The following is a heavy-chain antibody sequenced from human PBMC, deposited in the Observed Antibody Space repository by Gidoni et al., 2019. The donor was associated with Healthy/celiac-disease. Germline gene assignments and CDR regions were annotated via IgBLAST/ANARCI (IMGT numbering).Heavy chain of an antibody. Sequence: QVQLQESGPGLVKPSETLSLTCTVSGGSISSYYWSWIRQPPGKGLEWIGYIYYSGSTNYNPSLKSRVTISVDTSKNQFSLKLSSVTAADTAVYYCARDMNHRYESSGLGYFDLWGRGTLVTVSS. V-gene: IGHV4-59*01. J-gene: IGHJ2*01. CDR1: GGSISSYY. CDR2: IYYSGST. CDR3: ARDMNHRYESSGLGYFDL. D-gene: IGHD3-22*01.